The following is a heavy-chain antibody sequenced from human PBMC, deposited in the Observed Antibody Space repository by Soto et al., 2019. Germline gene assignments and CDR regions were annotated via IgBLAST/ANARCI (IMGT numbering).Heavy chain of an antibody. J-gene: IGHJ6*02. CDR3: ARTYYYDSSGYYYYYYGMDV. Sequence: QVQLVESGGGLVKPGGSLRLSCAASGFTFSDYYMSWIRQAPGKGLEWVSYISSSSSYTNYADSVKGRFTISRDNAKNSLYLQMNSLRGYDTAVYYCARTYYYDSSGYYYYYYGMDVWGQGTTVTVSS. CDR2: ISSSSSYT. D-gene: IGHD3-22*01. V-gene: IGHV3-11*06. CDR1: GFTFSDYY.